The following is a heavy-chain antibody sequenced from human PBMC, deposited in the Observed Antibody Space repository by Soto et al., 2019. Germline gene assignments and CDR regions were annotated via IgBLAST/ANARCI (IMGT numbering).Heavy chain of an antibody. D-gene: IGHD6-13*01. CDR3: ARESSSWYNDAFDI. Sequence: PSETLCLTCTVSGDSISSGGYYGSWIRQHPGKGLEWIGYIYYSGSTYYNPSLKSRVTISVDTSKNQFSLKLSSVTAADTAVYYCARESSSWYNDAFDIWGQGTMVTVSS. V-gene: IGHV4-31*03. CDR1: GDSISSGGYY. J-gene: IGHJ3*02. CDR2: IYYSGST.